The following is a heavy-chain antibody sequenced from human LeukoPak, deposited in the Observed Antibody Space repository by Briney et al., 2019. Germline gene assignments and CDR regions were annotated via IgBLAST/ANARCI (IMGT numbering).Heavy chain of an antibody. J-gene: IGHJ4*02. CDR1: GFTFSSYW. V-gene: IGHV3-7*01. CDR2: INQDGSEK. CDR3: ARIEAGY. D-gene: IGHD3-10*01. Sequence: PGGSLRLSCAASGFTFSSYWVSWVRQAPGKGLEWVATINQDGSEKYYVDSVKGRFTISTDNAKNSLYLQMNSLRVDDTAIYYCARIEAGYWGQGTLVTVSS.